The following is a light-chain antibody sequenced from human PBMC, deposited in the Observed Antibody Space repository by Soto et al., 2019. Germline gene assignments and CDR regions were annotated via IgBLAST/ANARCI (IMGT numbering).Light chain of an antibody. V-gene: IGKV3-20*01. CDR2: GAS. CDR1: QSVSSNF. Sequence: EIVLTQSPGTLSLSPGERATLSSRASQSVSSNFLAWYQEKLGQAPRLLIYGASKRATGIPDRFSGSGSGTEFTLTISSLQSEELASYYCQQYNIYPETFGQGTKVDIK. J-gene: IGKJ1*01. CDR3: QQYNIYPET.